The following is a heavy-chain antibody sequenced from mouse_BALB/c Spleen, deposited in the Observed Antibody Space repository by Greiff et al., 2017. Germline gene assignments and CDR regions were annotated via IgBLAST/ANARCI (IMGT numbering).Heavy chain of an antibody. CDR2: ISYSGST. Sequence: EVNLVESGPGLVKPSQSLSLTCTVTGYSITSDYAWNWIRQFPGNKLEWMGYISYSGSTSYNPSLKSRISITRDTSKNQFFLQLNSVTTEDTATYYCARRYGNYWFAYWGQGTLVTVSA. J-gene: IGHJ3*01. CDR1: GYSITSDYA. D-gene: IGHD2-10*02. V-gene: IGHV3-2*02. CDR3: ARRYGNYWFAY.